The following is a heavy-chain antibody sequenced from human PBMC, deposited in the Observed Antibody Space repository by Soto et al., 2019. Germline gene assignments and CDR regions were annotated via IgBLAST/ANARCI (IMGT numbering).Heavy chain of an antibody. CDR2: IYYSEST. J-gene: IGHJ5*02. V-gene: IGHV4-61*08. CDR1: GGSISSGDYY. CDR3: ARAYYDRSGYRLDP. D-gene: IGHD3-22*01. Sequence: SETLSLTCTVSGGSISSGDYYWSWIRQPPGKGLEWIGYIYYSESTNYNPSLKSRVTISVDTSKNQFSLKLTSVTAADTAVYYCARAYYDRSGYRLDPWGQGTLVTVSS.